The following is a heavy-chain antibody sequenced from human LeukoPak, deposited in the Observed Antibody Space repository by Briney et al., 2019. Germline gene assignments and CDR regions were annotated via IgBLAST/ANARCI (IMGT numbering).Heavy chain of an antibody. CDR1: GGSIISYH. D-gene: IGHD1-26*01. Sequence: SETLSLTCTVSGGSIISYHYSWIRQPPGKGLEWIGYIYYSGSTNYNPSLKSRVTISVDTSKNQFSLKLSSVTAADTAVYYCARGGSGTYYHYWGQGTLVTVSS. J-gene: IGHJ4*02. V-gene: IGHV4-59*01. CDR2: IYYSGST. CDR3: ARGGSGTYYHY.